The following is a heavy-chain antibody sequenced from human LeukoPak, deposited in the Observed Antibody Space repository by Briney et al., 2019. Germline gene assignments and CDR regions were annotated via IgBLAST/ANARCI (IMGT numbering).Heavy chain of an antibody. CDR3: ARDRDYGSGGSDY. CDR2: ITSSSSFI. D-gene: IGHD3-10*01. Sequence: GGSLRLSCAASGFTFSDYTMNWFRQAPGRGLEWVSTITSSSSFIYSADSMKDRFTISRDNAKNSLFLQMNSLRAEDTAVYYCARDRDYGSGGSDYWGQGTLVTVSS. J-gene: IGHJ4*02. V-gene: IGHV3-21*01. CDR1: GFTFSDYT.